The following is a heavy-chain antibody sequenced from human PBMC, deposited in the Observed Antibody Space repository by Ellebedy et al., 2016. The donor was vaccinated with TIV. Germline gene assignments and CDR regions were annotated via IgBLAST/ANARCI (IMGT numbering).Heavy chain of an antibody. J-gene: IGHJ4*02. D-gene: IGHD6-13*01. V-gene: IGHV4-39*01. Sequence: MPGGSLRLSCTVSGGSISSSSYYWGWTRQPPGKGLNWIGSIHYSGGTYYNPSLKSRVTISVDTSKHQFSLKLNFVTAADTAVYYCARHAMVGLIAAAGLDHCDYWGQGTLVTVSS. CDR1: GGSISSSSYY. CDR3: ARHAMVGLIAAAGLDHCDY. CDR2: IHYSGGT.